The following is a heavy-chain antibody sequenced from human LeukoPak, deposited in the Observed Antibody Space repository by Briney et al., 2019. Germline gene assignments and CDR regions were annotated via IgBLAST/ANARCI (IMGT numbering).Heavy chain of an antibody. J-gene: IGHJ3*02. CDR3: ARISYYYDSSGYYWGNYAFDI. D-gene: IGHD3-22*01. CDR1: GGSVSSSIYY. Sequence: SETLSLTCTVSGGSVSSSIYYWGWIRQPPGKGLEWIGSIYYSGSTYYNPSLKSRVTISVDTSKNQFSLKLSSVTAADTAVYHCARISYYYDSSGYYWGNYAFDIWGQGTMVTVSS. CDR2: IYYSGST. V-gene: IGHV4-39*07.